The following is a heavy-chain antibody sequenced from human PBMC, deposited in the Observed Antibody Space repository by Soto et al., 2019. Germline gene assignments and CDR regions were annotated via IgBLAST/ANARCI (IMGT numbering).Heavy chain of an antibody. D-gene: IGHD1-1*01. CDR1: GGSISSSTYY. CDR2: IYYSGST. V-gene: IGHV4-61*05. J-gene: IGHJ5*02. CDR3: AKQGGKYGIRSFDP. Sequence: PSETLSLTCTVSGGSISSSTYYWGWIRQPPGKGLEWIGYIYYSGSTNYNPSLKSRVTISVDTSKNQFSLKLTSVTAADTAVYYCAKQGGKYGIRSFDPWGQGTLVTVSS.